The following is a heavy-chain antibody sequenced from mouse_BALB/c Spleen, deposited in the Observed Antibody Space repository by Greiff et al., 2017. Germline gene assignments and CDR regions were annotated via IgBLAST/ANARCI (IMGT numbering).Heavy chain of an antibody. V-gene: IGHV7-3*02. J-gene: IGHJ4*01. CDR3: ARSYYGYEGYYYAMDY. D-gene: IGHD1-2*01. CDR1: GFTFTDYY. CDR2: IRNKADGYTT. Sequence: EVQRVESGGGLVQPGGSLRLSCATSGFTFTDYYMSWVRQPPGKALEWLGFIRNKADGYTTEYSASVKGRFTISRDNSQSILYLQMNTLRAEDSATYYCARSYYGYEGYYYAMDYWGQGTSVTVSS.